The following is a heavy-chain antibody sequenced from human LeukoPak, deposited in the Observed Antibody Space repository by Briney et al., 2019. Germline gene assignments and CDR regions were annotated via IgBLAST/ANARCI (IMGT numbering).Heavy chain of an antibody. CDR3: PSLVRGSYFDAFDI. CDR1: GYTFTSYG. V-gene: IGHV1-18*01. Sequence: ASVKVSCKASGYTFTSYGISWVRQAPGQGLEGMGWISAYNGNTNYAHTLQGRVTITTDTSTSTATMEPRSLRADATAGYYLPSLVRGSYFDAFDIWGQGTMVTVSS. J-gene: IGHJ3*02. CDR2: ISAYNGNT. D-gene: IGHD1-26*01.